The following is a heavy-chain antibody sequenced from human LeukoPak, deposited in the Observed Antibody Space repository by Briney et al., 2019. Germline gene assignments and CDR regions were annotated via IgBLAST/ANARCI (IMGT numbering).Heavy chain of an antibody. CDR1: GFTFDDYG. Sequence: GGSLSLSCAASGFTFDDYGMSWVRQAPGKGLEWVSGINWNGGSTGYADSVKGRLTISRDNAKNSLYLQMNSLRAEDTALYYCARVPRGIAARPYYFDYWGEGTLVTVSS. J-gene: IGHJ4*02. CDR3: ARVPRGIAARPYYFDY. CDR2: INWNGGST. D-gene: IGHD6-6*01. V-gene: IGHV3-20*04.